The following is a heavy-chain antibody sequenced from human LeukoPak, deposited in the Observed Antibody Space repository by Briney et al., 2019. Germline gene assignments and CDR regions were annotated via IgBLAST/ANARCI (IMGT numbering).Heavy chain of an antibody. J-gene: IGHJ6*03. V-gene: IGHV4-61*02. Sequence: PSETLSLTCTVSGGSISSGSYYWSWLRQPAGKGLEWIGRIYTSGSTNYNPSLKSRVTISVDTSKNQFSLKLSSVTAADTAVYYCAREELFTYYYDSSGYYPYYYYYYYMDVWGKGTTVTISS. D-gene: IGHD3-22*01. CDR3: AREELFTYYYDSSGYYPYYYYYYYMDV. CDR2: IYTSGST. CDR1: GGSISSGSYY.